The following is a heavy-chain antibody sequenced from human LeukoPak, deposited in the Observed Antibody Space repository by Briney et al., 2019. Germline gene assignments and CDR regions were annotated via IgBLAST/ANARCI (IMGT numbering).Heavy chain of an antibody. CDR2: IEQEGGEQ. Sequence: PGGSLRLSCVVSGFNFSNYWMSWVRQAPGKGLEWVANIEQEGGEQNYVDSVKGRFSISRDNAKTSVYLQMNSLKVEDTAFYYCARSKAGGYWGQGTLVTVSS. J-gene: IGHJ4*02. V-gene: IGHV3-7*01. CDR1: GFNFSNYW. CDR3: ARSKAGGY. D-gene: IGHD3-10*01.